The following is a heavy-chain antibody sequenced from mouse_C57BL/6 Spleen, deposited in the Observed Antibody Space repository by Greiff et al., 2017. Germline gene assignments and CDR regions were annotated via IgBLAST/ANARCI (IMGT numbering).Heavy chain of an antibody. CDR2: INPNNGGT. CDR1: GYTFTDYN. D-gene: IGHD2-1*01. J-gene: IGHJ3*01. V-gene: IGHV1-22*01. CDR3: ARDGIYYGNSWFAY. Sequence: EVQLQQSGPELVKPGASVKMSCKASGYTFTDYNMHWVKQSHGKSLEWIGYINPNNGGTSYNQKFKGKDTLTVNKSSSTAYMELRSLTSEDSAVYYCARDGIYYGNSWFAYWGQGTLVTVSA.